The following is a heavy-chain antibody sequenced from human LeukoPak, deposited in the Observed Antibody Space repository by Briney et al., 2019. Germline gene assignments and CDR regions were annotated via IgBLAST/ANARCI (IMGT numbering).Heavy chain of an antibody. J-gene: IGHJ5*02. CDR3: AREREVPAAIGSSPRGAWFDP. Sequence: ASVKVSCKASGYTFTGYYMHWVRQAPGQGLEWMGWINPNSGGTNYAQKFQGRVTMTRDTSISTAYMELSRLRSDDTAVYYCAREREVPAAIGSSPRGAWFDPWGQGTLVTVSS. CDR2: INPNSGGT. D-gene: IGHD2-2*01. V-gene: IGHV1-2*02. CDR1: GYTFTGYY.